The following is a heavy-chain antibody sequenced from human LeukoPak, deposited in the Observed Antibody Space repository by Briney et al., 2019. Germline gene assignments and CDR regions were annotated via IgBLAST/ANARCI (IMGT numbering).Heavy chain of an antibody. CDR3: AREGTPGGEIFGVVDYYYYGMDV. J-gene: IGHJ6*02. CDR1: GFTFSDYY. Sequence: GGSLRLSCAASGFTFSDYYMSWIRQAPGKGLEWVLYVSSSGSTIYYADSVKGRFTISKDNAKNSLYLQMNSLRDEDTAVYYCAREGTPGGEIFGVVDYYYYGMDVWGQGTTVTVSS. V-gene: IGHV3-11*04. D-gene: IGHD3-3*01. CDR2: VSSSGSTI.